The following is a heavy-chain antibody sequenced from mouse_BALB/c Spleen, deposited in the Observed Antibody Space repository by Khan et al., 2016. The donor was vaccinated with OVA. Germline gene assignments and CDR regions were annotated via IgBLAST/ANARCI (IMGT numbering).Heavy chain of an antibody. J-gene: IGHJ3*01. D-gene: IGHD2-14*01. V-gene: IGHV1-4*01. CDR1: GYNFTSYT. CDR3: ARDRADYRYDGWFAY. CDR2: INPSSGYT. Sequence: QVRLQQSGAELARPGASVKMSCKASGYNFTSYTIHWIKQRPGQGLEWIGYINPSSGYTNYNQKFKDKATLTADKSSTTAYMQLSSLTSDDSAVYFCARDRADYRYDGWFAYWGQGTLVTVSA.